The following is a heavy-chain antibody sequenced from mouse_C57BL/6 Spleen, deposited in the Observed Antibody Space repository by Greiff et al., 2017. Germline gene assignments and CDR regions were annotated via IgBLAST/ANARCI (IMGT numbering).Heavy chain of an antibody. J-gene: IGHJ4*01. D-gene: IGHD1-1*01. CDR2: IYPGDGDT. CDR1: GYAFSSYW. CDR3: AREEGGLITTVVAPYYAMDY. V-gene: IGHV1-80*01. Sequence: QVQLQQSGAELVKPGASVKISCKASGYAFSSYWMNWVKQRPGKGLEWIGQIYPGDGDTNYNGKFKGKATLTADKSSSTAYMQLSSLTSEDSAVYFCAREEGGLITTVVAPYYAMDYWGQGTSVTVSS.